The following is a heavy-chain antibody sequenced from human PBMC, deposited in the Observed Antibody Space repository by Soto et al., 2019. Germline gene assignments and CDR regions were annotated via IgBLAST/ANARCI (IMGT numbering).Heavy chain of an antibody. J-gene: IGHJ6*02. CDR1: GDRVSSNSAA. CDR2: TYYRSKWYN. Sequence: PAQTRSLTCXISGDRVSSNSAAWNWIRQSPSRGLEWLGRTYYRSKWYNDYAVSVKSRITINPDTSKNQFSLQLNSVTPEDTAVYYCARVGSGSYPHYYYYGMDVWGQGTTVTVSS. V-gene: IGHV6-1*01. D-gene: IGHD1-26*01. CDR3: ARVGSGSYPHYYYYGMDV.